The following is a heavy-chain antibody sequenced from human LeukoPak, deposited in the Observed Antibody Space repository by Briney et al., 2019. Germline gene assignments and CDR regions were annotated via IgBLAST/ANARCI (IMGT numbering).Heavy chain of an antibody. CDR1: GFTFSNAW. D-gene: IGHD1-26*01. V-gene: IGHV3-15*01. CDR3: TTDRNSIRSGSYY. CDR2: IKSKTDGGTT. J-gene: IGHJ4*02. Sequence: KAGRSLRLSCAASGFTFSNAWMSWVRQAPGKGLEWVGRIKSKTDGGTTDYAAPVKGRFTISRDDSKNTLYLQMNSLKTEDTAVYYCTTDRNSIRSGSYYSGQGTLVTVSS.